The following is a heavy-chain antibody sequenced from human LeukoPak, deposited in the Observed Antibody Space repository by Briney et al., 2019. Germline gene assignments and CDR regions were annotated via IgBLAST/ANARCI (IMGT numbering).Heavy chain of an antibody. Sequence: ASVKVSCKTSGYTFSNYGISWVRQAPGQGLEWMGWISAYSGNTNYAQKFQGRDTMTTDTSTTTVYMDLRRLRSDDTAVYYCARRAIGAVAGVFDYWGQGTLVTVSS. J-gene: IGHJ4*02. V-gene: IGHV1-18*01. CDR2: ISAYSGNT. CDR1: GYTFSNYG. CDR3: ARRAIGAVAGVFDY. D-gene: IGHD6-19*01.